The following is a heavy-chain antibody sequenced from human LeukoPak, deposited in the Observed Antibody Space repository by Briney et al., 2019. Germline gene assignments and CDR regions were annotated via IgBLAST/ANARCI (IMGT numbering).Heavy chain of an antibody. D-gene: IGHD6-19*01. CDR1: GFTFSDYY. J-gene: IGHJ3*02. CDR3: ASGRGQWLVRNAFDI. Sequence: GGSLRLSCAASGFTFSDYYMSWIRQAPGKGLEWVSYISSSSSTTYYADSVKGRFTISRDDAKNSLYLQMNSLRAEDTAVYYCASGRGQWLVRNAFDIWGQGTMVTVSS. CDR2: ISSSSSTT. V-gene: IGHV3-11*04.